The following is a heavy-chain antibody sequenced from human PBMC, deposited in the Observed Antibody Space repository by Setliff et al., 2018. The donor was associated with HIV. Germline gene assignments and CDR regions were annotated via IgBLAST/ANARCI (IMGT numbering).Heavy chain of an antibody. Sequence: GGSLRLSCVASGFTFSNYGMHWVRQAPGQGLEWVAIIWYDGSEKHFADSVKGRFTISRDNSKNTVYLQMNSLRAEDTAVYYCARDREESLWFGDLKYMDVWGKGTTVTVSS. J-gene: IGHJ6*03. V-gene: IGHV3-33*08. CDR1: GFTFSNYG. D-gene: IGHD3-10*01. CDR2: IWYDGSEK. CDR3: ARDREESLWFGDLKYMDV.